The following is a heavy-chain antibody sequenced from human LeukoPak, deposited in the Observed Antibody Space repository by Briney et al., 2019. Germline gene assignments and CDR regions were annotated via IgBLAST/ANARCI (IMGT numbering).Heavy chain of an antibody. CDR3: AREYYDSSGSKYAFDI. Sequence: EASVKVSCRASGYTLTDYYMHWVRQAPGQGLEWMGCIDPDSGGTKSAQRFQGRVTMTRDTSITTVYMELIRLRPDDTAVYYCAREYYDSSGSKYAFDIWGQGTMVTVSS. CDR1: GYTLTDYY. CDR2: IDPDSGGT. V-gene: IGHV1-2*02. J-gene: IGHJ3*02. D-gene: IGHD3-22*01.